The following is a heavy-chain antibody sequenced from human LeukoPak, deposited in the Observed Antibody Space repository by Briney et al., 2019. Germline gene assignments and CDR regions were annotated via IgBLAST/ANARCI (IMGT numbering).Heavy chain of an antibody. D-gene: IGHD3-22*01. CDR2: IYSGGST. J-gene: IGHJ6*03. CDR3: ARVRGDYYDSSGYYYSGYYYYYYMDV. Sequence: GGSLRRSCAASGFTVSSNYMSWVRQAPGKGLEWVSVIYSGGSTYYADSVKGRFTISRDNSKNTLYLQMNSLRAEDTAVYYCARVRGDYYDSSGYYYSGYYYYYYMDVWGKGTTVTVSS. CDR1: GFTVSSNY. V-gene: IGHV3-53*01.